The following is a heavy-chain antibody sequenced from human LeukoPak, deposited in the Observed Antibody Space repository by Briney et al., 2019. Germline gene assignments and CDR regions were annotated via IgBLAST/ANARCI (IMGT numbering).Heavy chain of an antibody. CDR2: IYYSGIT. J-gene: IGHJ4*02. V-gene: IGHV4-31*03. CDR1: GASLNSGGYY. D-gene: IGHD2-2*01. CDR3: AGPTSYYFDF. Sequence: PSETLSLTCTVSGASLNSGGYYWSWIRQHPGKGLEWIGYIYYSGITYYNPSLKSRVTISVDTSKNQFSLKLSSVTAADTAVYYCAGPTSYYFDFWGQGTLVTVSS.